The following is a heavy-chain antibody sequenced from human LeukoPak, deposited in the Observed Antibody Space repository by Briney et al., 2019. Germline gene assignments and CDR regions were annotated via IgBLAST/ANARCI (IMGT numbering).Heavy chain of an antibody. CDR3: AKDVWWSVS. CDR2: ISGSGGST. J-gene: IGHJ5*02. CDR1: GFTFSSYA. Sequence: GGSLRLSCAASGFTFSSYAMSWDRQAPGKGLEWVSAISGSGGSTYYADSVKGRFTISRDNSKNTLYLQINSLRAEDTAMYYCAKDVWWSVSWGQGTLVTVSS. V-gene: IGHV3-23*01. D-gene: IGHD2-8*02.